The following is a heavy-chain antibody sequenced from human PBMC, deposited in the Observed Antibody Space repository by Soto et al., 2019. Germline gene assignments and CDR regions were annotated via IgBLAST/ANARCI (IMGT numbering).Heavy chain of an antibody. CDR2: IYWDDDK. D-gene: IGHD3-22*01. Sequence: QITLKESGPTLVKPTQTLTLTCTFSGFSLSTSGVGVGWIRQPPGKALEWLALIYWDDDKRYSPSLKSRLTIPKDSSKNQVGLTMTNMDPVDTATYYCAHRLYYYDIALGAFDIWYQGTMVTVSS. CDR1: GFSLSTSGVG. V-gene: IGHV2-5*02. J-gene: IGHJ3*02. CDR3: AHRLYYYDIALGAFDI.